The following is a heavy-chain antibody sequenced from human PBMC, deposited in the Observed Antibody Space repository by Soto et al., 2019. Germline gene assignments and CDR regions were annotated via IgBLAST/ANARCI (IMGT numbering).Heavy chain of an antibody. Sequence: EVQLLESGGGLVQPGGSLRLSCAASGFTFSSYAMSWVRQAPGKGLEWVSAISGSGGSTYYADSVKGRFTISRDNSKNTLYLQMNSLRAEDTAVYYCAKGSRITIFGVVKPETGWFDPWGQGTLVTVSS. D-gene: IGHD3-3*01. J-gene: IGHJ5*02. CDR1: GFTFSSYA. CDR3: AKGSRITIFGVVKPETGWFDP. CDR2: ISGSGGST. V-gene: IGHV3-23*01.